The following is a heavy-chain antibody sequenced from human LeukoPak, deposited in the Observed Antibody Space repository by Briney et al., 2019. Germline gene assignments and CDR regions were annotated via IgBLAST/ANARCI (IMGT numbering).Heavy chain of an antibody. CDR3: AKNYYGSGSYYNAGAFDI. D-gene: IGHD3-10*01. CDR2: IRYDGSNK. CDR1: GFSFSSYG. V-gene: IGHV3-30*02. Sequence: GGSLRLSCAASGFSFSSYGMHWVRQAPGKGLEWVAFIRYDGSNKYYSDSLKGRFTISRDNAKNTLYLQMNSLRAEDTAVYYCAKNYYGSGSYYNAGAFDIWGQGTMVTVSS. J-gene: IGHJ3*02.